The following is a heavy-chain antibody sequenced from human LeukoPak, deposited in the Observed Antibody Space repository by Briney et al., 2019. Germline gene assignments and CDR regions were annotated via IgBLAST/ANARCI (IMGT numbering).Heavy chain of an antibody. CDR2: IYSAGTT. V-gene: IGHV3-53*04. CDR1: GFTVSNNY. Sequence: GGSLRLSCAASGFTVSNNYMSWVRQAPGKGLEWVSVIYSAGTTYYADSVKGRFTISRQNPENTLFLQVNSLRPEDTAVYYRARVLGYDSSGYYRGYFDYWGQGTLVTVSS. J-gene: IGHJ4*02. D-gene: IGHD3-22*01. CDR3: ARVLGYDSSGYYRGYFDY.